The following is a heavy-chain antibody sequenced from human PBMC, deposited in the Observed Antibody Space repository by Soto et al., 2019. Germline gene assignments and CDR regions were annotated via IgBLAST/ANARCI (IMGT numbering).Heavy chain of an antibody. D-gene: IGHD4-17*01. CDR2: IYHSGST. J-gene: IGHJ4*02. V-gene: IGHV4-4*02. CDR1: SGSSSSSNW. CDR3: ARSVTTEGYYFDY. Sequence: LETLSLTCAVSSGSSSSSNWWSWVRQPPGKGLEWIGEIYHSGSTNYNPSLKSRVTISVDKSKNQFSLKLSSVTAADTAVYYCARSVTTEGYYFDYWGQGTLLTVSS.